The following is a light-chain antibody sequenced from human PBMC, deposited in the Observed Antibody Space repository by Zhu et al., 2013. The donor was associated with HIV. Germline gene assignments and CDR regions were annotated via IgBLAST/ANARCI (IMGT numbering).Light chain of an antibody. CDR1: RSVTSGY. V-gene: IGKV3-20*01. CDR3: QKYGSLPCS. Sequence: EIVLTQSPGSLSLSPGERATISCRASRSVTSGYIAWYLQKPGQAPRLLIYGASSRATGIPDRISGSGSGTDFTLTISRLEPEDFAVYYCQKYGSLPCSFGQGTKLEIK. J-gene: IGKJ2*04. CDR2: GAS.